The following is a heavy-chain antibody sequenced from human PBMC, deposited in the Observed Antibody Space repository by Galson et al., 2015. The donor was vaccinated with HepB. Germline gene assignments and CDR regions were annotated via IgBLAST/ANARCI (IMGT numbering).Heavy chain of an antibody. CDR2: IWYDGSNK. Sequence: SLRLSCAASGFTFSSYGMHWVRQAPGKGLEWVAVIWYDGSNKYYADSVKGRFTISRDNSKNTLYLQMNSLRAEDTAVYYCARGWEDCSSTSCHPSDAFDIWGQGTMVTVSS. J-gene: IGHJ3*02. D-gene: IGHD2-2*01. CDR3: ARGWEDCSSTSCHPSDAFDI. V-gene: IGHV3-33*01. CDR1: GFTFSSYG.